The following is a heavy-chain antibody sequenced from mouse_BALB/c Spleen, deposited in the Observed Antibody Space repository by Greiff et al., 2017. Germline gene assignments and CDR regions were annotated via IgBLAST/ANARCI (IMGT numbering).Heavy chain of an antibody. CDR2: ISNGGGST. CDR1: GFTFSSYT. J-gene: IGHJ4*01. V-gene: IGHV5-12-2*01. Sequence: EVKVVESGGGLVQPGGSLKLSCAASGFTFSSYTMSWVRQTPEKRLEWVAYISNGGGSTYYPDTVKGRFTISRDNAKNTLYLQMSSLKSEDTAMYYCARDRYAMDYWGQGTSVTVSS. CDR3: ARDRYAMDY.